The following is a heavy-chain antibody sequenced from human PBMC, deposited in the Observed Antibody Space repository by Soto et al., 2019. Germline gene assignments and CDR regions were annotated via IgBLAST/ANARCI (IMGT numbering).Heavy chain of an antibody. CDR3: ARERYQVISDGMDV. D-gene: IGHD2-2*01. J-gene: IGHJ6*02. Sequence: SXKISFKAAGYTXTGYYVQLVREAPGQGLEWMGWINPETGGTSYEQKFQGRVTLSSYTSINTAYLELSRLRFYDAAVYFCARERYQVISDGMDVWGQGITVTVSS. V-gene: IGHV1-2*02. CDR2: INPETGGT. CDR1: GYTXTGYY.